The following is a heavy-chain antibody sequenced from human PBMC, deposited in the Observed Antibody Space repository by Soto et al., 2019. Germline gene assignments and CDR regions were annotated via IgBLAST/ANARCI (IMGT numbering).Heavy chain of an antibody. CDR1: GFTFSSYG. CDR3: AKDLVTARVSYYYYSGMDV. D-gene: IGHD2-21*02. J-gene: IGHJ6*02. CDR2: ISYDGSNK. V-gene: IGHV3-30*18. Sequence: QVQLVESGGGVGQPGRSLRLSCAASGFTFSSYGMHWVRQAPGKGLEWLAVISYDGSNKYYADSVKGRFTISRDNSKNTLYLQMNSLRADDTAVYYCAKDLVTARVSYYYYSGMDVWGQGTTVTVSS.